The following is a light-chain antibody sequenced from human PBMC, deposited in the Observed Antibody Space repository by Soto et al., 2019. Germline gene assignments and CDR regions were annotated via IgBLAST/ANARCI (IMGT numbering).Light chain of an antibody. CDR1: QSISSW. CDR3: QQYNSYSRT. J-gene: IGKJ1*01. Sequence: DIQMTQSPSTLSASVGDRVTITCRASQSISSWLAWYQQKPGKAPKVLIYKASSLESGVPSRFSGSGSGTEFTLTISSLQPDDFATYYCQQYNSYSRTLGQGTKVEIK. V-gene: IGKV1-5*03. CDR2: KAS.